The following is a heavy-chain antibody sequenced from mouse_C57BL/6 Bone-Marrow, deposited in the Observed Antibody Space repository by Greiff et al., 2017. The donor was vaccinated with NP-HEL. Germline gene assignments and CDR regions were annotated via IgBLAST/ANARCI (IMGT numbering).Heavy chain of an antibody. CDR3: ARDFLYYYGSSSFAY. V-gene: IGHV1-26*01. CDR2: INPNNGGT. J-gene: IGHJ3*01. CDR1: GYTFTDYY. Sequence: EVQLPPSGPELVKPGASVKISCKASGYTFTDYYMNWVKQSHGKSLEWIGDINPNNGGTSYNQKFKGKATLTVDKSSSTAYMELRSLTSEDSAVYYCARDFLYYYGSSSFAYWGQGTLVTVSA. D-gene: IGHD1-1*01.